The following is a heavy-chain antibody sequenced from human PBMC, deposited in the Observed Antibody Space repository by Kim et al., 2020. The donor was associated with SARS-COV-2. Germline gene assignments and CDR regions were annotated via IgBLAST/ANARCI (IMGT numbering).Heavy chain of an antibody. CDR1: GYTFTSYA. CDR3: ARSHLVLLWFGEKAFDI. Sequence: ASVKVSCKASGYTFTSYAMHWVRQAPGQRLEWMGWINACNGNTKYSQKFQGRVTITRDTSASTAYMELSSLRSEDTAVYYCARSHLVLLWFGEKAFDIWGQGAMVTVSS. D-gene: IGHD3-10*01. V-gene: IGHV1-3*01. J-gene: IGHJ3*02. CDR2: INACNGNT.